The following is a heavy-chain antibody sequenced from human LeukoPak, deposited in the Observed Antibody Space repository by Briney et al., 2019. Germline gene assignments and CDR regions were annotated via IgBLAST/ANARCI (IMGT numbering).Heavy chain of an antibody. CDR3: AKVRVGTAHFDY. D-gene: IGHD2-15*01. J-gene: IGHJ4*02. Sequence: PGGSLRLSCAASGFTFSNYGMHWVRQAPGKGLEWVVVISHDGSNNNYADSVKGRFIISRDNSKNTLYLQMNSLRPEDTAVYYCAKVRVGTAHFDYWGQGTLVTVSS. CDR2: ISHDGSNN. CDR1: GFTFSNYG. V-gene: IGHV3-30*18.